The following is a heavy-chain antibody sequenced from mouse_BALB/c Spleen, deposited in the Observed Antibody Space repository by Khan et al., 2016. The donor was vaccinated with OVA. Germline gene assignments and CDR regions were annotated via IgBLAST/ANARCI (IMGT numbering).Heavy chain of an antibody. CDR1: GFAFSSYD. CDR3: ARHSDWAWAMDY. D-gene: IGHD4-1*01. CDR2: ISSGGGIT. Sequence: EVELVESGGGLVKPGGSLKVSCAASGFAFSSYDMSWVRQTPEKRLEWVAYISSGGGITSYPDTVKGRFTISRDNANNTLYLQMSSLKSEDTAMYYCARHSDWAWAMDYWGKGTSVTVSS. V-gene: IGHV5-12-1*01. J-gene: IGHJ4*01.